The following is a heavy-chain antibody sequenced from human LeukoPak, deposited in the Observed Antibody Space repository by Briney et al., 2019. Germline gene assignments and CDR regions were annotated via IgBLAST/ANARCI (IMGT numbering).Heavy chain of an antibody. D-gene: IGHD2-2*01. V-gene: IGHV6-1*01. CDR2: TYYRSTWYN. CDR1: GDSVSSNSVT. Sequence: SGPGLVKSSQTLSLTCAISGDSVSSNSVTWNWIRRSPSRGLEWLGRTYYRSTWYNDYAVSVRGRITVNPDTSKNQFSLHLNSVTPEDTAVYYCARRLTQYDCFDPWGQGILVTVSS. J-gene: IGHJ5*02. CDR3: ARRLTQYDCFDP.